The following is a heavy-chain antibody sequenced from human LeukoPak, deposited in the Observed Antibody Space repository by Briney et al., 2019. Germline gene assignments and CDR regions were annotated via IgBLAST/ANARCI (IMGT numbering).Heavy chain of an antibody. J-gene: IGHJ4*02. CDR2: IWHDGSNN. CDR3: ARQHLSGYDSAQPFDY. Sequence: GGPLRLSCAASGFTFRRHGMHWVRQAPGKGLEWVAIIWHDGSNNYYADSVKGRFTISRDNSKNTLYLQMNSLRAEDTAVYYCARQHLSGYDSAQPFDYWGQGTLVTVSS. V-gene: IGHV3-33*01. D-gene: IGHD5-12*01. CDR1: GFTFRRHG.